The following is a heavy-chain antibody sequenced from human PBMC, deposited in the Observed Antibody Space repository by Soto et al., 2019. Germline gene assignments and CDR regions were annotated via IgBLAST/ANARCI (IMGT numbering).Heavy chain of an antibody. CDR3: AKDSYTAMVTVRFEY. D-gene: IGHD5-18*01. Sequence: GGSLRLSCAASGFTFSSYGMHWVRQAPGKGLEWVAVISYDGSNKYYADSVKGRFTISRDNSKNTLYLQMNSLRAEDTAVYYCAKDSYTAMVTVRFEYWGQGTLVTVSS. J-gene: IGHJ4*02. V-gene: IGHV3-30*18. CDR2: ISYDGSNK. CDR1: GFTFSSYG.